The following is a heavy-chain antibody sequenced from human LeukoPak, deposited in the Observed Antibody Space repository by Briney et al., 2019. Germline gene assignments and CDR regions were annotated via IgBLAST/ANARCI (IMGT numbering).Heavy chain of an antibody. CDR2: IRYDGSNK. CDR1: GFTYSSYG. D-gene: IGHD3-22*01. Sequence: GGSLRLSCAASGFTYSSYGMHWVRQAPGKGLEWVAFIRYDGSNKYYADSVKGRFTISRDNSKNTLYLQMNSLRAEDTAVYYCAKDAHHYYDSSGYSFDYWGQGTLVTVSS. CDR3: AKDAHHYYDSSGYSFDY. V-gene: IGHV3-30*02. J-gene: IGHJ4*02.